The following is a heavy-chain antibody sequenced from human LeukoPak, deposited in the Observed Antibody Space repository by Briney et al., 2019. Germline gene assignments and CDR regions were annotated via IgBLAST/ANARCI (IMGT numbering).Heavy chain of an antibody. J-gene: IGHJ3*02. CDR1: GFTFSSYS. D-gene: IGHD2-21*02. CDR3: AREVNCGGDCYAFDI. Sequence: GGSLRLSCAASGFTFSSYSMNWVRQAPGKGLEWVSSISSSSSYIYYADSVKGRFTISRDNAKNSLYLQMNSLRAEDTVVYYCAREVNCGGDCYAFDIWGQGTMVTVSS. V-gene: IGHV3-21*01. CDR2: ISSSSSYI.